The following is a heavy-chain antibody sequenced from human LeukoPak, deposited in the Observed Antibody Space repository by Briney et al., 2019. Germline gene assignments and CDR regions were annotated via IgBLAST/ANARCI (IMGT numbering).Heavy chain of an antibody. CDR2: ISYDGSNK. CDR3: AKGVVVAAHFDY. Sequence: GGSLRLSCAASGFTFSSYGMHWVRQAPGKGLEWVAVISYDGSNKYYADSVKGRFTISRDNSKNTLYLQMNSLRAEDTAVYHCAKGVVVAAHFDYWGQGTLVTVSS. CDR1: GFTFSSYG. V-gene: IGHV3-30*18. J-gene: IGHJ4*02. D-gene: IGHD2-15*01.